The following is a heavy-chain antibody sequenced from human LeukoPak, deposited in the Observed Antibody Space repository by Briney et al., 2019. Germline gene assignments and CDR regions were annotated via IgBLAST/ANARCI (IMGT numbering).Heavy chain of an antibody. CDR2: IYHSGST. CDR1: GASISSGNW. J-gene: IGHJ4*02. D-gene: IGHD1-26*01. Sequence: PSGTLSLTCAVSGASISSGNWWSWVRQPPGKGLEWIGEIYHSGSTNYNPSLKSRVTISMDTSKNQFSLRLSSVTAADTAVYYCTTSASFYHFDFWGQGTLVTVSS. V-gene: IGHV4-4*02. CDR3: TTSASFYHFDF.